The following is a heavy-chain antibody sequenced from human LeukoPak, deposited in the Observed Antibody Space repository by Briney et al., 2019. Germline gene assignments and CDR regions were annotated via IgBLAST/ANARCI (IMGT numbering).Heavy chain of an antibody. CDR1: GFTFSTYR. J-gene: IGHJ4*02. V-gene: IGHV3-7*01. CDR2: IKQDGSEK. Sequence: GGSLRLSCAASGFTFSTYRMSWVRQAPWKGLEWVANIKQDGSEKHYVDSVKGRFTISRDNAKNSLYLQMSSLRAEDTAVYYCTREKWNYYDSSGLDYWGQGTLVTVSS. D-gene: IGHD3-22*01. CDR3: TREKWNYYDSSGLDY.